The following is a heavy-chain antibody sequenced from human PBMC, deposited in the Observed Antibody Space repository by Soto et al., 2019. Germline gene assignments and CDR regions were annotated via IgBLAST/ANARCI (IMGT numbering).Heavy chain of an antibody. CDR3: ARAISHPGTTGYYFDY. V-gene: IGHV1-3*01. J-gene: IGHJ4*02. CDR1: GYTFTSYA. Sequence: QVQLVQSGAEVKKPGASVKVSCKASGYTFTSYAMHWVRQAPGQRLEWMGWINAGNGNTKYSQKFQGRVTITRDTSASTAYMELSSLRSGDTAVYYCARAISHPGTTGYYFDYWGQGTLVTVSS. CDR2: INAGNGNT. D-gene: IGHD1-7*01.